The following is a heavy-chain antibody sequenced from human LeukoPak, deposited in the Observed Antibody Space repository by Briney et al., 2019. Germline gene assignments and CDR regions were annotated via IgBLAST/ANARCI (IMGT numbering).Heavy chain of an antibody. CDR3: VPGGGDF. D-gene: IGHD3-16*01. CDR2: ITQDAGDT. CDR1: GFTFSNYW. Sequence: GGSLRLSCAASGFTFSNYWMNWVRQAPGKGLEWLAFITQDAGDTSYVDSVKGRFTISRYNAKNSVYLQMNSLRAEDTALYYCVPGGGDFWGQGTLVTVSS. J-gene: IGHJ4*02. V-gene: IGHV3-7*01.